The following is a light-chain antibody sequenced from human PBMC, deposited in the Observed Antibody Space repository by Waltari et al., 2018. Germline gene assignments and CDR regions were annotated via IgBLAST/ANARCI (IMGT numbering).Light chain of an antibody. CDR2: DDN. CDR3: CSYAGSYTWV. J-gene: IGLJ3*02. V-gene: IGLV2-23*01. Sequence: QSALPQPASVSGSPGQSITISCTGTSRDVGNYNLVSGYQQYPGKAPKVMIYDDNRRPSGVSDRCAGSKSGNTASLTISGVQAADEADYYCCSYAGSYTWVFGGGTKLTVL. CDR1: SRDVGNYNL.